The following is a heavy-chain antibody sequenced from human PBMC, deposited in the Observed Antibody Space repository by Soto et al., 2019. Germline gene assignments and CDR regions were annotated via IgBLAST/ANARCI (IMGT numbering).Heavy chain of an antibody. CDR2: INPNSGGT. V-gene: IGHV1-2*02. CDR3: ARDGLPAAIPYGWFDP. J-gene: IGHJ5*02. Sequence: QVQLVQSGAEVKKPGASVKVSCKASGYTFTGYYMHWVRQAPGQGLEWMGWINPNSGGTNYAQKFQGSVTMTRDTSISTAYMELSRLRSDDTAVYYCARDGLPAAIPYGWFDPWGQGTLVTVSS. D-gene: IGHD2-2*02. CDR1: GYTFTGYY.